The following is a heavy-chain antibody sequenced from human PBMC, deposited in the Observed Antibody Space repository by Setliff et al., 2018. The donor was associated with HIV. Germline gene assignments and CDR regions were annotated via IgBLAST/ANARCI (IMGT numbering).Heavy chain of an antibody. CDR2: IRGSGGST. CDR3: AGARPGAYYFDY. Sequence: GSLRLSCSASGFSFTIYAMSWVRQAPGKGLEWVSGIRGSGGSTYYADSVRGRFTISRDNSKNTLYLQMNSLRAEDTAVYYCAGARPGAYYFDYWGQGTLVTVSS. CDR1: GFSFTIYA. V-gene: IGHV3-23*01. J-gene: IGHJ4*02. D-gene: IGHD1-26*01.